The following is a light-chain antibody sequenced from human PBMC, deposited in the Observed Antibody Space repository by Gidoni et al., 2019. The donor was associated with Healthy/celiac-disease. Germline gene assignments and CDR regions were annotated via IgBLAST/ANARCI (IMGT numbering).Light chain of an antibody. CDR2: DAS. CDR3: QQRSNWPPWT. CDR1: QSVSSS. J-gene: IGKJ1*01. Sequence: EIVLTQSPATLSLSPGERATLSCRASQSVSSSLAWYQQKPGQAPRLLIYDASNRATGIPARFRGSGSGTDFTLTISSLEPEDFAVYYCQQRSNWPPWTFGQGTKVEIK. V-gene: IGKV3-11*01.